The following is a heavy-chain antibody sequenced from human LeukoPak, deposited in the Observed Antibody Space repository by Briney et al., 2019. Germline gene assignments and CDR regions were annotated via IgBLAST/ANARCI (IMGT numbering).Heavy chain of an antibody. V-gene: IGHV4-59*12. Sequence: SETLSLTCTVSGGSISSYCWSWIRQPPGKGLEWIGYIYYSGSTNYNPSLKSRVTISVDTSKNQFSLKLSSVTAADTAVYYCARDGYSSGWYPDLDYYYYYGMDVWGQGTTVTVSS. CDR2: IYYSGST. CDR3: ARDGYSSGWYPDLDYYYYYGMDV. D-gene: IGHD6-19*01. J-gene: IGHJ6*02. CDR1: GGSISSYC.